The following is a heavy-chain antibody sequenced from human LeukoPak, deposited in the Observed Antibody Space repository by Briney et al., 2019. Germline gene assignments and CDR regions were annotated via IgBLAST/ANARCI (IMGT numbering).Heavy chain of an antibody. Sequence: PGGSLRLSCAVSGFTFSSYWMSWVRQAPGKGLEWVANMKPDGGEKYYVDSVKGRFTISRDSSKNSLYLQMNSLRVADTAVYYCARDPRRSHLVYTTGDYWGQGTLVTVSS. CDR2: MKPDGGEK. CDR1: GFTFSSYW. V-gene: IGHV3-7*01. CDR3: ARDPRRSHLVYTTGDY. J-gene: IGHJ4*02. D-gene: IGHD2-2*02.